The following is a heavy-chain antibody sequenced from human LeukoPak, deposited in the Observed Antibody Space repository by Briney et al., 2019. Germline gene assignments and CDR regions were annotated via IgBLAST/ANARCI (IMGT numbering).Heavy chain of an antibody. CDR3: AKGQAPLYYYDSSGYYSGYYYGMDV. CDR2: ISSSGSGGNT. CDR1: GVTLSSYA. V-gene: IGHV3-23*01. J-gene: IGHJ6*02. Sequence: GGSLRLSCAASGVTLSSYAMSWARQAPGKGLEWVSGISSSGSGGNTYYADSVKGRFTISRDNSKNTLYLQMNSLRAEDTAVYYCAKGQAPLYYYDSSGYYSGYYYGMDVWGQGTTVTVSS. D-gene: IGHD3-22*01.